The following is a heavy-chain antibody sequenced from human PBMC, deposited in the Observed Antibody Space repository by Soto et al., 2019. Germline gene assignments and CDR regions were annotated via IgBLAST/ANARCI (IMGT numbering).Heavy chain of an antibody. CDR3: GRDGVGATPLGWFDP. J-gene: IGHJ5*02. CDR2: INPRSGDT. D-gene: IGHD1-26*01. CDR1: GYTFIGYY. V-gene: IGHV1-2*06. Sequence: GASVKVFCKASGYTFIGYYIHWVRQAPGQGLEWMGRINPRSGDTTYAQKFQGRLTVTRDTSISTAYMELSSLRSDDTAVYYCGRDGVGATPLGWFDPWGQGSLVTV.